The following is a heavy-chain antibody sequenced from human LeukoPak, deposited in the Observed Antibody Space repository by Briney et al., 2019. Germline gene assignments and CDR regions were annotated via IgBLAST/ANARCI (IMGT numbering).Heavy chain of an antibody. CDR2: TSGNGGDT. V-gene: IGHV3-23*01. CDR1: GFTFSSYA. CDR3: TDKYSYDY. Sequence: GGSLRLSCAASGFTFSSYAMSWVRQAPGKGLEWVSTTSGNGGDTYYADSVKGRFTISRDNSKNTLYLQMNSLRAEDTAVYYCTDKYSYDYWGQGTLVTVSS. J-gene: IGHJ4*02. D-gene: IGHD5-18*01.